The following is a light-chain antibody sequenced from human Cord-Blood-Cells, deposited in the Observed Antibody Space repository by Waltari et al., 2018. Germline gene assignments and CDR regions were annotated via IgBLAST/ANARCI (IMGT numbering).Light chain of an antibody. J-gene: IGLJ3*02. Sequence: QSALTPPASVSGSPGQSIPIPCTGTSRYVGGYNYVSWYQQTPGKAPKLMIYDARNRPSGVYNRFSGSKSGNTASLTISGLQAEDEADYYCSSYTSSSTWVFGGGTKLTVL. CDR2: DAR. CDR3: SSYTSSSTWV. V-gene: IGLV2-14*01. CDR1: SRYVGGYNY.